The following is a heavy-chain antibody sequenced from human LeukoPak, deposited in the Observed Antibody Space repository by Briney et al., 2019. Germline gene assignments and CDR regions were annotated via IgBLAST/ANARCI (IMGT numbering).Heavy chain of an antibody. Sequence: PSETLSLTCTVSGASISTYYWNWLRQPPGKGLEWIGYVYHSGTTNYNPSLRSRVTISVDTSKNQFSLKLSSVTAADTAVYYCARNGGNSDVDDWGQGTLVTVSS. CDR1: GASISTYY. CDR2: VYHSGTT. D-gene: IGHD4-23*01. J-gene: IGHJ4*02. V-gene: IGHV4-59*01. CDR3: ARNGGNSDVDD.